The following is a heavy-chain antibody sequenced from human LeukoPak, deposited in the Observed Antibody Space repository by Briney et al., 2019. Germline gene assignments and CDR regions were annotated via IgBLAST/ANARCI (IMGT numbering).Heavy chain of an antibody. D-gene: IGHD6-13*01. CDR2: IYYSGST. CDR3: ARGEPRIARPGAPPFDL. CDR1: GGSISSGGYY. Sequence: SETLSLTCTVSGGSISSGGYYWSWIRQHPGKGLEWIGYIYYSGSTDYNPSLKSRVTISVDTSKNQFSLKLTSVTAADTAVYYCARGEPRIARPGAPPFDLWGRGTLVTVSS. J-gene: IGHJ2*01. V-gene: IGHV4-61*08.